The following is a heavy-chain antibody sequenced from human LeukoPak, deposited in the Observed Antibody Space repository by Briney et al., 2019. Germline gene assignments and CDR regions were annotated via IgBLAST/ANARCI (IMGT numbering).Heavy chain of an antibody. CDR1: GFTFSSYG. CDR2: ISYDGSNK. D-gene: IGHD6-19*01. J-gene: IGHJ4*02. CDR3: AKDFGPSFSSGWYAYFDY. V-gene: IGHV3-30*18. Sequence: GGSLRLSCAASGFTFSSYGMHWVRQAPGKGLEWVAVISYDGSNKYYADSVKGRFTISRDNSKNTLYLQMNSLRAEDTAVYYCAKDFGPSFSSGWYAYFDYWGQGTLVTVSS.